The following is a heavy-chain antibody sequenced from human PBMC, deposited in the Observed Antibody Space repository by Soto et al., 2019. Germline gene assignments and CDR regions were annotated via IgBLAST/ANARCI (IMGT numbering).Heavy chain of an antibody. V-gene: IGHV3-21*01. CDR1: GFTFSSYW. D-gene: IGHD2-15*01. CDR3: ARDGYCSGGSCYSVPVFDY. CDR2: ISSNTIYT. J-gene: IGHJ4*02. Sequence: GGSLRLSCAASGFTFSSYWMNWVRQAPGKGLEWVSAISSNTIYTYYADSVKGRFTISRDNSKNTLYLQMNSLRADDTAVYYCARDGYCSGGSCYSVPVFDYWGQGTLVTVSS.